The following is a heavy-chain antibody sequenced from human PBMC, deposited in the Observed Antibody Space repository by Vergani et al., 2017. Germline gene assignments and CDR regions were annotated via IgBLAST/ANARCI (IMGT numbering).Heavy chain of an antibody. CDR1: GFTFIMHA. CDR2: LSASDRRT. CDR3: AKVGRSEVAGTFGAFDI. D-gene: IGHD6-19*01. V-gene: IGHV3-23*01. J-gene: IGHJ3*02. Sequence: EVQLLESGGDLVQPGGSLRLSCAASGFTFIMHAMSWVRQAPGKGLEWVSTLSASDRRTHYADSVKGRFTISRDKSKNTLFLHMNSLRPEDTAVYYCAKVGRSEVAGTFGAFDILGQGTMVTVSS.